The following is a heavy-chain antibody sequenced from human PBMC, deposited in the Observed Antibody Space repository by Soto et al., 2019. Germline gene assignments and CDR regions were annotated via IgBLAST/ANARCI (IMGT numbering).Heavy chain of an antibody. D-gene: IGHD3-22*01. CDR3: AKAWFSGSIGDAFDI. CDR2: ISYDGSNK. CDR1: GFTFSSYG. J-gene: IGHJ3*02. Sequence: QVQLVESGGGGVQPGRSLRLSCAASGFTFSSYGMHWVRQAPGKGLELVAVISYDGSNKYYADSVKGRFTISRDNSKNTLYLQMNSLRAEDKAVYYCAKAWFSGSIGDAFDIWGQGTMVTVSS. V-gene: IGHV3-30*18.